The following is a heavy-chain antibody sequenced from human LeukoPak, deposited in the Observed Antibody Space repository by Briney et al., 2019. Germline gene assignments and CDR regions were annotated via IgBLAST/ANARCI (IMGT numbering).Heavy chain of an antibody. D-gene: IGHD6-6*01. CDR3: ARHRYGIAAPGAAY. J-gene: IGHJ4*02. CDR1: GGSISSYY. CDR2: IYYSGST. Sequence: SETLSLTCTVSGGSISSYYWSWIRQPPGKGLEWIGYIYYSGSTNYNPSLKSRVTISVDTSKNQFSLKLSSVTAADTAVYNCARHRYGIAAPGAAYWGQGTLVTVSS. V-gene: IGHV4-59*08.